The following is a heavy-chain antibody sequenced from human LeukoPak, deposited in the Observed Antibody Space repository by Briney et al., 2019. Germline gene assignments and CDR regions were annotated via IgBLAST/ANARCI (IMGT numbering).Heavy chain of an antibody. CDR3: AKVQYLQWDAFDI. J-gene: IGHJ3*02. CDR2: IIPIFGTA. Sequence: SVKVSCKASGGTFSSYAISWVRQAPGQGLEWMGGIIPIFGTANYAQKFQGRVTITADESTSTAYMELSSLRAEDTAVYYCAKVQYLQWDAFDIWGQGTMVTVSS. D-gene: IGHD4-11*01. CDR1: GGTFSSYA. V-gene: IGHV1-69*01.